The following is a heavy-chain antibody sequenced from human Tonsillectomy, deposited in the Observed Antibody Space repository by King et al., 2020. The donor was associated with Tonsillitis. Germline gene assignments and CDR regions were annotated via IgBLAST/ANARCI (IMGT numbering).Heavy chain of an antibody. CDR2: IYHSGST. J-gene: IGHJ4*02. CDR3: ARAAPLAAAGRVNYFDY. Sequence: QLQESGPGLVKPSGTLSLTCAVSGGSISSSNWWSWVRQPPGKGLEWIGEIYHSGSTNYNPSLKSRVTISVDKSKNQFSLKLSSETAADTAVYYCARAAPLAAAGRVNYFDYWGQGTLVTVSS. V-gene: IGHV4-4*02. D-gene: IGHD6-13*01. CDR1: GGSISSSNW.